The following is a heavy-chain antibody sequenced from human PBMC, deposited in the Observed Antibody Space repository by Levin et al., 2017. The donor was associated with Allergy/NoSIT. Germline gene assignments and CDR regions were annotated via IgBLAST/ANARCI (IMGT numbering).Heavy chain of an antibody. CDR2: FYYSGSS. Sequence: GSLRLSCSVSGGSISSYHWSWIRQPPGKGLEWIGHFYYSGSSNYNPSLKSRVTISVDTSKNQFSLNLTSVTAADTAMYYCARHVYPDGSPFDSWGLGSLVTVYS. CDR3: ARHVYPDGSPFDS. V-gene: IGHV4-59*08. J-gene: IGHJ4*02. CDR1: GGSISSYH. D-gene: IGHD3-10*01.